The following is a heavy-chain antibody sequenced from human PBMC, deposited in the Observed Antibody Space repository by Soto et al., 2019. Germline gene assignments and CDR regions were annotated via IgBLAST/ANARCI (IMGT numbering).Heavy chain of an antibody. Sequence: GGSLRLSCAASGFTFSSYGMHWVRQAPGKGLEWVAVIWYDGSNKYYADSVKGRFTISRDNSKNTLYLQMNSLRAEDTAVYYCARDPAPPGMDFDIWGQGTMVTVSS. V-gene: IGHV3-33*01. CDR1: GFTFSSYG. CDR3: ARDPAPPGMDFDI. D-gene: IGHD6-25*01. CDR2: IWYDGSNK. J-gene: IGHJ3*02.